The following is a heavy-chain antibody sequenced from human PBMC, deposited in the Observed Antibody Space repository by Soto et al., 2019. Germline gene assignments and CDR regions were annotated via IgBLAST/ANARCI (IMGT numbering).Heavy chain of an antibody. CDR2: MNPNSGNT. J-gene: IGHJ4*02. V-gene: IGHV1-8*01. D-gene: IGHD1-26*01. Sequence: QTTAQGLEWMGWMNPNSGNTGYAQKFQGRVTMTRNTSISTAYMELSSLRSEDTSVYYCARAVGANRFYYCGQGTLVTVSS. CDR3: ARAVGANRFYY.